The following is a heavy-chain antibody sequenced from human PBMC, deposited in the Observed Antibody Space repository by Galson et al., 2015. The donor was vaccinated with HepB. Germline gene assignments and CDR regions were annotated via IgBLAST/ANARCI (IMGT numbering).Heavy chain of an antibody. CDR2: IYTSRST. CDR3: ARGKVGGNYYYYMDV. J-gene: IGHJ6*03. V-gene: IGHV4-61*09. D-gene: IGHD1-26*01. Sequence: IRQPAGKGLEWIGHIYTSRSTNYNPSLKSRVTMSVDTSKNQFSLKLSSVTAADTAVYYCARGKVGGNYYYYMDVWGKGTTVTVSS.